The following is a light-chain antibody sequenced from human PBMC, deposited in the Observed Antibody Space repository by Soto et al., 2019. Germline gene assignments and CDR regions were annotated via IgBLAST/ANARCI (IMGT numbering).Light chain of an antibody. V-gene: IGKV3-20*01. CDR3: QQYSSSPLT. CDR2: GAS. Sequence: EIVLTQSPGTLSLSPGERATLSCRASQSVSSNYLAWYQQKPGQAPRLLIYGASSRATGIPDRFSGSGSGTDFTLTISRLEPEDFAVYYCQQYSSSPLTFGGGTNVDIK. J-gene: IGKJ4*01. CDR1: QSVSSNY.